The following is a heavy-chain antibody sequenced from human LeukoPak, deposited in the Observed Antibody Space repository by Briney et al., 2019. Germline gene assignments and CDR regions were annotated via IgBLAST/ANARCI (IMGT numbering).Heavy chain of an antibody. V-gene: IGHV3-7*01. D-gene: IGHD2-15*01. CDR2: MKLDGSEE. CDR1: GFPFRSYW. J-gene: IGHJ5*02. CDR3: ARWARYCSSGSCYSWFDP. Sequence: PGGSLRLSCAASGFPFRSYWMSWVRPAPGKGLEWVANMKLDGSEEYYVDSVKGRFTISSDNAKNSLYLQMNSLRVDDTAVYYCARWARYCSSGSCYSWFDPWGQGTLVTVSS.